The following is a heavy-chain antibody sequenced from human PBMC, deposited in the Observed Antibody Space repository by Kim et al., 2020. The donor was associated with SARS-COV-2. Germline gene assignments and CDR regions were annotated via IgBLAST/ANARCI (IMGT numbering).Heavy chain of an antibody. CDR3: ARLMVTTFLSSMYF. D-gene: IGHD4-17*01. CDR2: IYGSDDT. Sequence: GGSLRLSCAASGFTVMKNHMTWVRQAPGKGLEWVSIIYGSDDTYYAASVKGRFFITRDKSENKLFLQMTSSIVVDTAVYYCARLMVTTFLSSMYF. V-gene: IGHV3-53*01. CDR1: GFTVMKNH. J-gene: IGHJ2*01.